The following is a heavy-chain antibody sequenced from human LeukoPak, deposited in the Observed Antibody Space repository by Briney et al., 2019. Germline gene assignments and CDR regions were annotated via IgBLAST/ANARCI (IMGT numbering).Heavy chain of an antibody. CDR1: GYSFTSYW. CDR3: ARQAGWLQLHQLWDY. D-gene: IGHD5-24*01. V-gene: IGHV5-51*01. J-gene: IGHJ4*02. Sequence: GESLKISCKGSGYSFTSYWIGRVRQMPGKGLEWVGIIYPGDSATRYSPSFQGQVTISADKSISTAYLQWSSLKASDTAMYYCARQAGWLQLHQLWDYWGQGTLVTVSS. CDR2: IYPGDSAT.